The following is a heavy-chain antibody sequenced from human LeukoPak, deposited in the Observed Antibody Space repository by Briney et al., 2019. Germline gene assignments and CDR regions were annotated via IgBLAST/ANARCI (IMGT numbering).Heavy chain of an antibody. CDR3: AKGVLGSTSRPNWFDP. V-gene: IGHV3-23*01. J-gene: IGHJ5*02. CDR1: GFTFSSYA. CDR2: ISGSGGST. Sequence: GGSLRLSCAASGFTFSSYAMSWVRQAPGKGLEWVSAISGSGGSTYYADSVKGRFTISRDNSKNTLYLQMNSLRAEDTAVYYCAKGVLGSTSRPNWFDPWGQGTLVTVSS. D-gene: IGHD2-2*01.